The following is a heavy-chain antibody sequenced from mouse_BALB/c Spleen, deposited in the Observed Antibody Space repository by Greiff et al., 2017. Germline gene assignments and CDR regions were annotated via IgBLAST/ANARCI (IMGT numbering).Heavy chain of an antibody. Sequence: EVQLVQSGPSLVKPSQTLSLTCTVTGDSITSGYWNWIRQFPGNKLEYMGYICYGGSTYYNPSLKSRISIAPDTSKNQYYVQMNSVTTEDTATYCCTGYDDCYSRFAYWGQGTLVTVSA. J-gene: IGHJ3*01. CDR1: GDSITSGY. CDR2: ICYGGST. CDR3: TGYDDCYSRFAY. V-gene: IGHV3-8*02. D-gene: IGHD2-3*01.